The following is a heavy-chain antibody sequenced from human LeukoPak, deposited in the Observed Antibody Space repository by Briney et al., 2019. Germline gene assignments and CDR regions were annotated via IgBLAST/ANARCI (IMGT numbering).Heavy chain of an antibody. D-gene: IGHD3-3*01. CDR2: ITWNSGGI. CDR1: GFIFDDYA. V-gene: IGHV3-9*01. J-gene: IGHJ5*02. CDR3: AAFVSTFDP. Sequence: GGSLRLSCAASGFIFDDYAMHWVRQAPGKGLEWVSGITWNSGGIGYADSVKGRFTISRDNARNSLYLQMNSLRAEDTALYYCAAFVSTFDPWGQGTQVIVSS.